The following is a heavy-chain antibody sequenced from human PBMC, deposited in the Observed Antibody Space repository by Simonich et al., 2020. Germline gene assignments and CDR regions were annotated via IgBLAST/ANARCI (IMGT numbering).Heavy chain of an antibody. V-gene: IGHV1-2*02. Sequence: QVQLVQSGAEVKKPGASVKVSCKASGYTFTGYYMHWVRQAPGQGLEWMGWINPKSGGTNNAQKFQGRVTMTRDTSISTAYMELSRLRSDDTAVYYCASSKLATIDYWGQGTLVTVSS. CDR3: ASSKLATIDY. CDR1: GYTFTGYY. CDR2: INPKSGGT. J-gene: IGHJ4*02. D-gene: IGHD5-12*01.